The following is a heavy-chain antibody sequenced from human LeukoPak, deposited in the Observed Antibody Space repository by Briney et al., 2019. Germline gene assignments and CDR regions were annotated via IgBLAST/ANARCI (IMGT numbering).Heavy chain of an antibody. CDR1: GFTFSSYV. Sequence: PGASLRLSCAASGFTFSSYVMSWVRQAPGKGLEWVSAISGSGGSTSYADSVKGRFTISRDNSKNTLYLQMNSLRVEDTAAYYCAKDARDCSSSSCYKYYFDYWGQGTLVTVSS. CDR2: ISGSGGST. D-gene: IGHD2-2*02. V-gene: IGHV3-23*01. J-gene: IGHJ4*02. CDR3: AKDARDCSSSSCYKYYFDY.